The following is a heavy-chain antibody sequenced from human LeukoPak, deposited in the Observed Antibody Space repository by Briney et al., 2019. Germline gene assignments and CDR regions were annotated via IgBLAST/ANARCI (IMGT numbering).Heavy chain of an antibody. J-gene: IGHJ4*02. D-gene: IGHD3-3*01. V-gene: IGHV3-21*01. CDR3: ARGMSDFWSGNFDY. CDR1: GFTFSSYS. Sequence: GGSLRLSCAASGFTFSSYSMNWVRQAPGKGLEWVSSISSSSSYIYYADSVKGRFTISRDNAKNSLYPQMNSLRAEDTAVYYSARGMSDFWSGNFDYWGQGTLVTVSS. CDR2: ISSSSSYI.